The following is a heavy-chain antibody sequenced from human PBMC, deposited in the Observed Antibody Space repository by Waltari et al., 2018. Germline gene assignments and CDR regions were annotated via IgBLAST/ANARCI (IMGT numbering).Heavy chain of an antibody. D-gene: IGHD5-12*01. V-gene: IGHV3-30*02. CDR2: LRYDGSNE. Sequence: QVQLVESGGGVVQPGGSLRLSCAAFGFTFRSYGMNWVSQAPGKGPEGVAYLRYDGSNEYYEESVKGRFTISRDNSKNTLYLQMNSLRTEDTAVYYCAGGGYSGNDFTQYWGQGTPVTVSS. J-gene: IGHJ4*02. CDR1: GFTFRSYG. CDR3: AGGGYSGNDFTQY.